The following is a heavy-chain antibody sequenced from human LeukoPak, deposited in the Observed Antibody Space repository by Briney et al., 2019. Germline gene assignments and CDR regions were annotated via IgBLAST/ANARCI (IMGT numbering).Heavy chain of an antibody. CDR2: ISYDGSNK. CDR3: AKGSSWYGGEYFQH. D-gene: IGHD6-13*01. V-gene: IGHV3-30*18. Sequence: PGGSLRLSCAASGFTFGSYGMHWVRQAPGKGLEWVAVISYDGSNKYYADSVKGRFTISRDNSKNTLYLQMNSLRAEDTAVCYCAKGSSWYGGEYFQHWGQGTLVTVSS. CDR1: GFTFGSYG. J-gene: IGHJ1*01.